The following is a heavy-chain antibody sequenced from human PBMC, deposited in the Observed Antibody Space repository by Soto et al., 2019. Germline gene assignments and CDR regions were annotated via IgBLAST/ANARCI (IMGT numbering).Heavy chain of an antibody. CDR2: ISGSGGST. CDR3: AKDARSDQKDYYDSSGYYSWFDP. CDR1: GFTFSSYA. Sequence: SLRLSCAASGFTFSSYAMSWVRQAPGKGLEWVSAISGSGGSTYYADSVKGRFTISRDNSKNTLYLQMSSLRAEDTAVYYCAKDARSDQKDYYDSSGYYSWFDPWGQGTLVTVSS. J-gene: IGHJ5*02. V-gene: IGHV3-23*01. D-gene: IGHD3-22*01.